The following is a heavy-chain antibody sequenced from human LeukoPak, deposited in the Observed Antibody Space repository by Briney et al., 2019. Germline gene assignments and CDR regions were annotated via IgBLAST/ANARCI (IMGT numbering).Heavy chain of an antibody. V-gene: IGHV4-39*01. CDR2: IYYSGST. D-gene: IGHD6-13*01. CDR3: ATLAAAGIRYYFDY. CDR1: GGSISSSSYY. Sequence: SETLSLTCTVSGGSISSSSYYWGWIRQPPGKGLEWIGSIYYSGSTYYNPSLKSRVTISVDTSKNQFSLKLSSVTAADTAVYYCATLAAAGIRYYFDYWGQGTLVTVSS. J-gene: IGHJ4*02.